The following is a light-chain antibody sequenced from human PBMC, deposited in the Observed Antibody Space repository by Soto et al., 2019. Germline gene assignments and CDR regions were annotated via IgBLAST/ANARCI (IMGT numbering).Light chain of an antibody. Sequence: EIVMTQSPATLSVSPGERATLSCRASQSVSYYLAWYQQKPGQGPRLLIYGAFTRATGIPARFSGSGSGTEFTLTISSLQSEDFAVYYCQQYKNWPPLTFGGGTKVEIK. CDR1: QSVSYY. CDR2: GAF. CDR3: QQYKNWPPLT. V-gene: IGKV3-15*01. J-gene: IGKJ4*01.